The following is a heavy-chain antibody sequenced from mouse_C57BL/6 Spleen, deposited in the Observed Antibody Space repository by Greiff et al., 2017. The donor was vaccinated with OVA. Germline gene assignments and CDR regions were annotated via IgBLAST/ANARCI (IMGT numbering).Heavy chain of an antibody. CDR2: INPNNGGT. CDR3: ARRSNYAMDY. D-gene: IGHD5-1*01. Sequence: VQLKESGPELVKPGASVKIPCKASGYTFTDYNMDWVKQSHGKSLEWIGDINPNNGGTIYNQKFKGKATLTVDKSSSTAYMELRSLTSEDTAVYYCARRSNYAMDYWGQGTSVTVSS. V-gene: IGHV1-18*01. CDR1: GYTFTDYN. J-gene: IGHJ4*01.